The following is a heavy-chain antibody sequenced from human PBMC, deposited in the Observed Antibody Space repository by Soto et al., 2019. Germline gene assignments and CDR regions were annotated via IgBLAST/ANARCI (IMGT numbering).Heavy chain of an antibody. CDR1: GFTFSSYS. J-gene: IGHJ3*02. CDR2: ISSSSSYI. V-gene: IGHV3-21*01. CDR3: ARRQRGVVAFEI. Sequence: GGSLRLSCAASGFTFSSYSMNWVRQAPGKGLEWVSSISSSSSYIYYADSVKGRFTISRDNAKNSLYLQMNSLRAEDTAVYYCARRQRGVVAFEIRGQGTLVTVSS. D-gene: IGHD3-10*01.